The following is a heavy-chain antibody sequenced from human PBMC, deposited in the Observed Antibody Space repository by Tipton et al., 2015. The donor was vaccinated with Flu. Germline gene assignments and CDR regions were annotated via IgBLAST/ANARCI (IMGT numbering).Heavy chain of an antibody. CDR1: GFTFSSYE. Sequence: SLRLSCAASGFTFSSYEMNWVRQAPGKGLEWVSYISSSGSTIYYADSVKGRFTISRDNAKNSLYLQMNSLRAEDTAVYYCARVVGYSGYDGATFDYWGQGTLVTVSS. CDR2: ISSSGSTI. V-gene: IGHV3-48*03. D-gene: IGHD5-12*01. J-gene: IGHJ4*02. CDR3: ARVVGYSGYDGATFDY.